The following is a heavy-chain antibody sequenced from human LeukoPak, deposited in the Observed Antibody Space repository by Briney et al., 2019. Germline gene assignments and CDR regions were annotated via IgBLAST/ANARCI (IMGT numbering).Heavy chain of an antibody. J-gene: IGHJ4*02. Sequence: SETLSLTCTVSGGSINSDDYYWSWIRQHPGKGLECIGYIYYSGSTYYNPFLRSRVTISKDTSKNQFSLKLSSVTAADTAIYYCAREGYYGSGTYYIDYWGQGTLVTVSS. CDR2: IYYSGST. CDR1: GGSINSDDYY. D-gene: IGHD3-10*01. V-gene: IGHV4-31*03. CDR3: AREGYYGSGTYYIDY.